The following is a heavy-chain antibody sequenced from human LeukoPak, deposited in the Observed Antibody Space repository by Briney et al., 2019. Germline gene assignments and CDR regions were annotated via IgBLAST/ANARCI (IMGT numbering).Heavy chain of an antibody. CDR3: ARDTRGGQGSDAFDI. D-gene: IGHD3-10*01. CDR2: ISGSGGST. CDR1: GFTFSSYA. J-gene: IGHJ3*02. Sequence: PGGSLRLSCAASGFTFSSYAMSWVRQAPGKGLEWVSAISGSGGSTYYADSVKGRFTISRDNAKNSLYLQMNSLRAEDTAVYYCARDTRGGQGSDAFDIWGQGTMVTVSS. V-gene: IGHV3-23*01.